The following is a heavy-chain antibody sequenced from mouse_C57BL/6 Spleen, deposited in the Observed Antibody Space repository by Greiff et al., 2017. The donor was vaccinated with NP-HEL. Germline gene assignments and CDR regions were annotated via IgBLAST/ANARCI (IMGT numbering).Heavy chain of an antibody. CDR3: ARSGYYGSSYFYAMDY. J-gene: IGHJ4*01. CDR2: INPSNGGT. Sequence: QVQLQQPGTELVKPGASVQLSCKASGYTFTSYWMHWVKQRPGPGLAWIGNINPSNGGTNYNEKFKSKATLTVDNSSSTAYMQLSSLPSADSAVYYCARSGYYGSSYFYAMDYWGQGTSVTVSS. D-gene: IGHD1-1*01. V-gene: IGHV1-53*01. CDR1: GYTFTSYW.